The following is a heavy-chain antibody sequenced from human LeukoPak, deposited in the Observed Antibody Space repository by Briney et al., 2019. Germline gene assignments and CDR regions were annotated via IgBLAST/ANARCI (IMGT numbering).Heavy chain of an antibody. V-gene: IGHV3-21*01. CDR1: GFTFSSYS. J-gene: IGHJ4*02. Sequence: NAGGSLRLSCAASGFTFSSYSMNWVRQAPGKGLEWVSSISSSSSYIYYADSVKGRFTISRDNAKNSLYLQMNSLRAEDTAVYYCARHAQDVRGYDILTGYYNSAFIDYWGQGTLVTVSS. CDR3: ARHAQDVRGYDILTGYYNSAFIDY. D-gene: IGHD3-9*01. CDR2: ISSSSSYI.